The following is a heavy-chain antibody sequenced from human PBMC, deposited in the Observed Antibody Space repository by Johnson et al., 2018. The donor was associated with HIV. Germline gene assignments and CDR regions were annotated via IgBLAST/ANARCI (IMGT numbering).Heavy chain of an antibody. CDR3: ARGIPTLPLTGTRGFDI. Sequence: QVQLVESGGGLVKPGGSLRLSCAASGFTFSSYAVQWVRQAPDKGLEWVAVISYDGGDKYYANSVKGRFTVSRDNSNTTLYLQMGSLRAEDMAVYYCARGIPTLPLTGTRGFDIWGQGTMVTVSS. D-gene: IGHD1-20*01. CDR2: ISYDGGDK. V-gene: IGHV3-30*14. J-gene: IGHJ3*02. CDR1: GFTFSSYA.